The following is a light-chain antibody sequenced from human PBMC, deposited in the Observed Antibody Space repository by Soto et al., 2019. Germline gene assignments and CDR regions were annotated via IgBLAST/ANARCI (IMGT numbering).Light chain of an antibody. CDR2: DVS. J-gene: IGLJ2*01. Sequence: QSVLTQPASVSGSPGQSITISCTGTSSDVGSYNLVSWYQQHPGKAPKLMIYDVSKRPSGVSNRFSGSKSGNTASLTISGLQAEDEADYYCCSYAGSTTFHVVFGGGTQLTVL. V-gene: IGLV2-23*02. CDR1: SSDVGSYNL. CDR3: CSYAGSTTFHVV.